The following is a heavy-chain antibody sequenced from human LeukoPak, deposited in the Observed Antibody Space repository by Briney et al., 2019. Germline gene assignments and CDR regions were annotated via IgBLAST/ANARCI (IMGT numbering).Heavy chain of an antibody. CDR1: GYTFTTYG. D-gene: IGHD5-12*01. V-gene: IGHV1-18*01. J-gene: IGHJ4*02. CDR3: SRDRLDLVTTIIFDY. Sequence: AAVKVSCTASGYTFTTYGFAWVRQAPGQGLEWMGWINPNDGNTDYAPNLQGRVTMTTDTSTSTAYMELRSLRPADTAVYYWSRDRLDLVTTIIFDYWGQGTPVTVSS. CDR2: INPNDGNT.